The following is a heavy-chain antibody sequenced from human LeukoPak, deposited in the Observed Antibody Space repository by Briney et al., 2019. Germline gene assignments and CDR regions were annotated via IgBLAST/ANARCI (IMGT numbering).Heavy chain of an antibody. Sequence: ASVKVSCKTSGYTYIYYYMHWVRQASGGGFEWMGIVDPSGDIATYAQKFQGRVTLTTDTSTSTFYMELSRLRSEDTAIYYCVRDSFGVRGFDHWGQGTPVTVSS. V-gene: IGHV1-46*01. J-gene: IGHJ4*02. CDR2: VDPSGDIA. CDR3: VRDSFGVRGFDH. CDR1: GYTYIYYY. D-gene: IGHD3-10*01.